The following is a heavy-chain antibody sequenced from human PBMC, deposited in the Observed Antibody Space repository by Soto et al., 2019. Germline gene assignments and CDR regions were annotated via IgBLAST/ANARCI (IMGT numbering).Heavy chain of an antibody. D-gene: IGHD2-21*01. V-gene: IGHV1-69*01. J-gene: IGHJ1*01. Sequence: QVQLVQSGAEVKKPGSSVKVSCKASGGTFSSYAISWVRQAPGQGLEWMGGIIPIFGTANYAQKFQGRVTITADESTSTAYMELSSLRSEDTAVYYCASNRLAGGAAAEYFQHWGQGTLVTVSS. CDR2: IIPIFGTA. CDR3: ASNRLAGGAAAEYFQH. CDR1: GGTFSSYA.